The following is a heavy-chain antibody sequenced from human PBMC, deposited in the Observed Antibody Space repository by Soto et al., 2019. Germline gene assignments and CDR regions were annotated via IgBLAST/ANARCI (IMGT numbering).Heavy chain of an antibody. V-gene: IGHV1-69*02. CDR2: IIPILGIA. Sequence: QVQLVQSGAEVKKPASSAKVSCKASGGTFSSYTISWVRQAPGQGLEWMGRIIPILGIANYAQKSQGRVMITADKSTSTAYMDLSSLRFEDTAVYYCARGPLGYCSSTSCYAEGDNWFDPWGQGSLVTVAS. CDR3: ARGPLGYCSSTSCYAEGDNWFDP. J-gene: IGHJ5*02. D-gene: IGHD2-2*01. CDR1: GGTFSSYT.